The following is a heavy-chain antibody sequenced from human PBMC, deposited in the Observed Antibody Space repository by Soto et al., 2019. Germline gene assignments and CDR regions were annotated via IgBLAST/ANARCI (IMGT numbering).Heavy chain of an antibody. J-gene: IGHJ5*02. CDR2: VYSSGGT. CDR3: ARGQRFSDWFDP. CDR1: GCSMSSYY. D-gene: IGHD3-3*01. Sequence: ETLSLTCTVSGCSMSSYYWTWIRQPAGKGLEWIGRVYSSGGTHYNPSLKSRVTISLDTSKNQFSLRLLSVTDADTAVYYCARGQRFSDWFDPWGQGTLVTVSS. V-gene: IGHV4-4*07.